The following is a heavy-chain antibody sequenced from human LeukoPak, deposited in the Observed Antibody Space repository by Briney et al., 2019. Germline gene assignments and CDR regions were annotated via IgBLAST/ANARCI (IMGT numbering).Heavy chain of an antibody. CDR1: GFTFSTYW. CDR3: ARDMVGVSWGYNWFDL. Sequence: GGSLRLSCAASGFTFSTYWMTWVRQAPGKGLEWVANIKQDGSEKYYVDSVKGRFTISRDNAKNSLYLQMNSLRAEDTAVYYCARDMVGVSWGYNWFDLWGQGTLVTVSS. J-gene: IGHJ5*02. D-gene: IGHD1-26*01. CDR2: IKQDGSEK. V-gene: IGHV3-7*03.